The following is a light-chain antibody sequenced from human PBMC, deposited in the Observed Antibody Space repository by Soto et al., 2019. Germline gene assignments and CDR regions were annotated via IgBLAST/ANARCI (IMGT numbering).Light chain of an antibody. J-gene: IGKJ3*01. CDR2: DAS. CDR3: QQYDNHHFT. V-gene: IGKV1-33*01. CDR1: QDISNY. Sequence: DIQMTQSPSSLSASVGDRVTITCQASQDISNYLNWYQQKPGKAPKLLIYDASNLETGVPSRFSGSGSGTDFTFTISSLQPEDIATYYCQQYDNHHFTFGPGTKVDIK.